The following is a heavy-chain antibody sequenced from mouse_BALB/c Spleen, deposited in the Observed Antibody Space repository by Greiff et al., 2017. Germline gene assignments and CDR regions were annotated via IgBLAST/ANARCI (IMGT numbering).Heavy chain of an antibody. CDR2: ISYSGST. D-gene: IGHD2-4*01. CDR1: GYSITSDYA. V-gene: IGHV3-2*02. Sequence: EVKLLESGPGLVKPSQSLSLTCTVTGYSITSDYAWNWIRQFPGNKLEWMGYISYSGSTSYNPSLKSRISITRDTSKNQFFLQLNSVTTEDTATYYCARRGMITTRDYYAMDYWGQGTSVTVSS. CDR3: ARRGMITTRDYYAMDY. J-gene: IGHJ4*01.